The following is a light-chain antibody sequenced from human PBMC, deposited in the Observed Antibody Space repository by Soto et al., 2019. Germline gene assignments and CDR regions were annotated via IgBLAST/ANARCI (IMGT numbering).Light chain of an antibody. Sequence: EIVLTQSPGTLSLSPGERATLSCGASQSVSSTSLAWYQLKPGQAPRLLIYGASRRATGITDRFSASGSGTDFTLTISRLEPEDFAVYFCQQYLSSPRTFGQGTRVEIK. V-gene: IGKV3-20*01. CDR2: GAS. J-gene: IGKJ1*01. CDR1: QSVSSTS. CDR3: QQYLSSPRT.